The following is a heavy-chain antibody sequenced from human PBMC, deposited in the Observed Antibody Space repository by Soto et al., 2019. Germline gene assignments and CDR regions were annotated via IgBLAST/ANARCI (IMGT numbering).Heavy chain of an antibody. CDR2: ISAGGNLI. D-gene: IGHD6-13*01. V-gene: IGHV3-23*01. CDR1: GFIFSNHA. J-gene: IGHJ4*02. Sequence: PGGSLRLSCAASGFIFSNHAMSWVRQVPGKGLEWVSGISAGGNLIYYADSVRGRFTMSRDNSKNMLYRQMNSLRAEDTAVYFCAKRQGIGAAAKNFDFWGQGARVTVSS. CDR3: AKRQGIGAAAKNFDF.